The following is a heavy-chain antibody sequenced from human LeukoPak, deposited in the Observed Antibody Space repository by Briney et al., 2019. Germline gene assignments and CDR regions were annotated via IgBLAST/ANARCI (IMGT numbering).Heavy chain of an antibody. CDR1: GFTFSSYS. CDR2: ISGSSRAF. V-gene: IGHV3-48*01. CDR3: AREPQEGFDY. J-gene: IGHJ4*02. Sequence: GGSLRLSCAASGFTFSSYSMNWVRQAPGKGLEWISYISGSSRAFYYADSVKGRFTISRDNAKNSLYLKMNNLRAEDTAVYYCAREPQEGFDYWGQGTLVTISS.